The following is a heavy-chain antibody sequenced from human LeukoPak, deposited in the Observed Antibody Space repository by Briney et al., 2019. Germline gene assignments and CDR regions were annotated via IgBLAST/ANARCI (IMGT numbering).Heavy chain of an antibody. CDR1: GFTVSSNY. CDR2: ISSSSSTI. Sequence: GGSLRLSCAASGFTVSSNYMSWVRQAPGKGLEWVSYISSSSSTIYYADSVKGRFTISRDNAKNSLYLQMNSLRAEDTAVYYCARRRSGSPYHAFEGNWFDPWGQGTLVTVSS. V-gene: IGHV3-48*04. CDR3: ARRRSGSPYHAFEGNWFDP. D-gene: IGHD1-26*01. J-gene: IGHJ5*02.